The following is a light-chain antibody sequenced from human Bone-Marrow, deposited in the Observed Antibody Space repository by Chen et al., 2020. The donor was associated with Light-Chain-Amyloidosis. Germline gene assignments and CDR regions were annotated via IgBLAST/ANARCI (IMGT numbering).Light chain of an antibody. V-gene: IGLV3-10*01. CDR2: EDN. CDR1: ALPKKY. J-gene: IGLJ3*02. CDR3: YPTDISGNVAV. Sequence: SYELKQPPSVSVTPGQTARLTCSGDALPKKYAFWYQQKSGQAPVLVIYEDNKRASEFPERFSGSSSGTVATLTISGAQVEDESVYHCYPTDISGNVAVFGGGTKLTVL.